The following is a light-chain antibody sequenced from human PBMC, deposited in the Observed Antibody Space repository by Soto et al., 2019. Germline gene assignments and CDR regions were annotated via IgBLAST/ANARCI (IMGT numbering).Light chain of an antibody. CDR2: DNH. V-gene: IGLV1-51*01. J-gene: IGLJ3*02. CDR1: SSNIGKNY. CDR3: GTWDTSLSALTGV. Sequence: QSVLTQPPSVSAAPGQKVTISCSGSSSNIGKNYVSWYRQLPGTAPKLLIYDNHKRPSGIPDRFSGSKSGTSATLGITGLQTGDEADYYCGTWDTSLSALTGVFGGGTKLTVL.